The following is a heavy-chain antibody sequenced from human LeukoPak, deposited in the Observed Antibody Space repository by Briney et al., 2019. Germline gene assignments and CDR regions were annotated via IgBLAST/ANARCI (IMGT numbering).Heavy chain of an antibody. V-gene: IGHV3-30*04. CDR1: GFIFSSYA. D-gene: IGHD3-22*01. J-gene: IGHJ4*02. CDR2: ISYDGNIK. Sequence: PGGSLRLSCAASGFIFSSYAMHWVRQAPGKGLEWVAVISYDGNIKYYADSVKGRFTISRDNSRNTLYLQMNSLRPEDTAVYYCARRGGGYHFDYWGQGTLVTVSS. CDR3: ARRGGGYHFDY.